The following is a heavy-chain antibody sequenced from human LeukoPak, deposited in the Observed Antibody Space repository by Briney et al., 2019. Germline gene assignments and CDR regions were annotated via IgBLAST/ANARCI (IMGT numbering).Heavy chain of an antibody. V-gene: IGHV4-39*07. Sequence: PGGSLRLSCAASGFTFSSYAMSWVRQPPGKGLEWIGSIYYSGSTYYNPSLKSRVTISVDTSKNQFSLKLSSVTAADTAVYYCARDQRGSYGYFYYYYMDVWGKGTTVTVSS. D-gene: IGHD5-18*01. CDR3: ARDQRGSYGYFYYYYMDV. CDR1: GFTFSSYA. J-gene: IGHJ6*03. CDR2: IYYSGST.